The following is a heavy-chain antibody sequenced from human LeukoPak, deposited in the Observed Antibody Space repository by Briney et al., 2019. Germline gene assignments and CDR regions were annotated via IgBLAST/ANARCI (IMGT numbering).Heavy chain of an antibody. CDR1: GGSISSYY. J-gene: IGHJ4*02. Sequence: SETLSLTCTVSGGSISSYYWSWIRQPAGKGLEWIGRIYTSGSTNYNPSLKSRVTMSVDTSKNQFSLKLSSVTAADTAVYYCARVRRGTYYGSGSHFDYWGQGTLVTVSS. CDR2: IYTSGST. CDR3: ARVRRGTYYGSGSHFDY. V-gene: IGHV4-4*07. D-gene: IGHD3-10*01.